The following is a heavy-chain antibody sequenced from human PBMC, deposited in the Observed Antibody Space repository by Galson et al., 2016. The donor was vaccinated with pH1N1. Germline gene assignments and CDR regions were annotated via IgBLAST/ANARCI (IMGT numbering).Heavy chain of an antibody. V-gene: IGHV3-21*01. J-gene: IGHJ3*02. Sequence: LRLSCAASGFTFISYTMNWVRQAPGKGLEWVSSISSNSFYMYYADSVKGRFTISRDNARKTLYLQMNNLRVEDTAVYYCARDRGRPRQYAFDMWGQGTVVTVSS. D-gene: IGHD2-15*01. CDR2: ISSNSFYM. CDR3: ARDRGRPRQYAFDM. CDR1: GFTFISYT.